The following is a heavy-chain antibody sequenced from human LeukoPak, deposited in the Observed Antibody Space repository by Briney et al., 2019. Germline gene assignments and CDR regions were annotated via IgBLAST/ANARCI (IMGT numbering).Heavy chain of an antibody. D-gene: IGHD3-10*01. J-gene: IGHJ6*03. CDR2: MNPNSGNT. CDR1: GYTFTSYD. V-gene: IGHV1-8*01. CDR3: ARLRSMVRGVHPAESPAYYYMDV. Sequence: GASVKVSCKASGYTFTSYDINWVRQATGQGLEWMGWMNPNSGNTGYAQKFQGRVTMTRNTSISTAYMELSSLRSEDTAVYYCARLRSMVRGVHPAESPAYYYMDVWGKGTTVTISS.